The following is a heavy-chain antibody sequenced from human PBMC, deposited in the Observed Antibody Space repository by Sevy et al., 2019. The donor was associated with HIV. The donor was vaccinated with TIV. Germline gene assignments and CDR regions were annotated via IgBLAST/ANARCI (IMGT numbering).Heavy chain of an antibody. CDR3: ARETPISAYNDF. CDR2: ISRRSTTI. J-gene: IGHJ4*02. D-gene: IGHD3-16*01. CDR1: GFPFSNYN. V-gene: IGHV3-48*02. Sequence: GGSLRLSCAASGFPFSNYNMNWDRQTPGSGLEWVSYISRRSTTIYYADSVKGRLTISGDNDQSSLYLQMNALRDEDTAVYDCARETPISAYNDFWGQGTLVTVSS.